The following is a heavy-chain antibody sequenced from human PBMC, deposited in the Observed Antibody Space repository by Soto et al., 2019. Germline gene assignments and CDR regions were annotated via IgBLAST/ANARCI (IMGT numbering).Heavy chain of an antibody. V-gene: IGHV1-69*01. D-gene: IGHD1-26*01. J-gene: IGHJ6*02. CDR2: CIPIFGTA. Sequence: QVQLVQSGAEVKKPGSSVKVSCKASGGTFSSYAISWVRQAPGQGLEWMGGCIPIFGTANYAQKFQGRVTITADESTSTAYMELSSLRSEDTAVYYCARRGEVGASYYYYYYGMDVWGQGNTVNV. CDR3: ARRGEVGASYYYYYYGMDV. CDR1: GGTFSSYA.